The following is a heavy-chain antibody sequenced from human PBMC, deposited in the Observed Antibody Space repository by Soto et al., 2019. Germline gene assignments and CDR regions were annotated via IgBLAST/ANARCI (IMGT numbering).Heavy chain of an antibody. CDR2: ISYDGSNK. V-gene: IGHV3-30*18. D-gene: IGHD5-12*01. J-gene: IGHJ4*02. Sequence: ESGGGVVQPGRSLRLSCAASGFTFSSYGMHWVRQAPGKGLEWVAVISYDGSNKYYADSVKGRFTISRDNSKNTLYLQMNSLRAEDTAVYYCAKGATPRDGYNYFDYWGQGTLVTVSS. CDR3: AKGATPRDGYNYFDY. CDR1: GFTFSSYG.